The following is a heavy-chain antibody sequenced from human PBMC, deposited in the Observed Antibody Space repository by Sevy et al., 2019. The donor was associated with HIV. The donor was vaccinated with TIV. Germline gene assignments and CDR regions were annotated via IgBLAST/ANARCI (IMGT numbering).Heavy chain of an antibody. CDR2: ISWDGGST. CDR1: GFTSDDYT. V-gene: IGHV3-43*01. CDR3: AKDGSSGDYYFDY. Sequence: GGSLRLSCAASGFTSDDYTMHWVRQAPGKGLEWVSLISWDGGSTYYADSVKGRFTISRDNSKNSLYLQMNSLRTEDTALYYCAKDGSSGDYYFDYWGQGTLVTVSS. D-gene: IGHD3-22*01. J-gene: IGHJ4*02.